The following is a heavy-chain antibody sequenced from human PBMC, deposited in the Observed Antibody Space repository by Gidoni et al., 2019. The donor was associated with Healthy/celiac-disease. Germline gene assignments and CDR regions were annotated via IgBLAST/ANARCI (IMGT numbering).Heavy chain of an antibody. CDR1: GGAISSSSYN. V-gene: IGHV4-39*01. CDR2: IYYSGST. Sequence: QMQLQESGPGLVKPSETLSLPCTVSGGAISSSSYNWGWNRQPPVKGLEWIGSIYYSGSTYYNPSLKSRVTISVDTSKNQFSLKLSSVTAADTAVYYCARSPFYRSSTSCYVAYGMDVWGQGTTVTVSS. J-gene: IGHJ6*02. D-gene: IGHD2-2*01. CDR3: ARSPFYRSSTSCYVAYGMDV.